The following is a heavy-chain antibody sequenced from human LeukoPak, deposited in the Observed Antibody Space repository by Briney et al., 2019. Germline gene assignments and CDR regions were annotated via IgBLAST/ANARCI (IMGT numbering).Heavy chain of an antibody. Sequence: GGSLRLSCAASGFTLGVYWMTWVRQAPGKGLEWVANINQDGSEKHYLDSVKGRFTISRDNPRNSLSLQMSSLRAEDTAIYYCARNSESLTHPKYWGQGTLVTASS. CDR2: INQDGSEK. J-gene: IGHJ4*02. V-gene: IGHV3-7*01. CDR3: ARNSESLTHPKY. D-gene: IGHD1-14*01. CDR1: GFTLGVYW.